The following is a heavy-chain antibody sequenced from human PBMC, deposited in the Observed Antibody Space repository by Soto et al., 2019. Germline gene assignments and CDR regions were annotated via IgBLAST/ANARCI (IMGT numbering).Heavy chain of an antibody. CDR3: ARDSYYYVSSKGGGY. D-gene: IGHD3-10*01. CDR1: GDNFDSYT. J-gene: IGHJ4*02. CDR2: IIPILGIT. Sequence: QVQLVQSGAEVRKPGSSVKVSCKASGDNFDSYTLSWVRQAPGQGLEWMGRIIPILGITNYALRFQGRVTLTADMSTSTAYMELSGLRSGDTAIYFCARDSYYYVSSKGGGYWGQGTLVTVSS. V-gene: IGHV1-69*08.